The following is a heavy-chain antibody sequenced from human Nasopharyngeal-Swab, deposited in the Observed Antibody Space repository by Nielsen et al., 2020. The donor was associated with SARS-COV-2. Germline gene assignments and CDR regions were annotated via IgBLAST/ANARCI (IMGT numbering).Heavy chain of an antibody. CDR1: GFDLTKYA. V-gene: IGHV7-4-1*02. CDR2: INTETGNT. Sequence: ASVKVSCKTSGFDLTKYALNWVRQAPGQGLEWMGWINTETGNTTYAQGFTGRFVFSLDTSGSTAYLHITSLKSEDTGVYYCARDGTSYDLDYWGQGTLVTVSS. J-gene: IGHJ4*02. CDR3: ARDGTSYDLDY. D-gene: IGHD1-1*01.